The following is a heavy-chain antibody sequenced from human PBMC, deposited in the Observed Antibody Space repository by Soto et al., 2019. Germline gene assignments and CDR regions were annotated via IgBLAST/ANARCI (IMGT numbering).Heavy chain of an antibody. CDR1: VRSISSYY. Sequence: ETLSLTCTVPVRSISSYYWSWIRQPPGKGLEWIGYIYYSGSTNYNPSLKSRVTISVDTSKNQFSLKLSSVTAADTAVYYCAGYSSSWYSDAFDIWGQGTMVTVSS. V-gene: IGHV4-59*01. J-gene: IGHJ3*02. D-gene: IGHD6-13*01. CDR3: AGYSSSWYSDAFDI. CDR2: IYYSGST.